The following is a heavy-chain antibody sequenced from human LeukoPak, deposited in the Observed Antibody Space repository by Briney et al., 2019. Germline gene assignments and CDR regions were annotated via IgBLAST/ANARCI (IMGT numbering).Heavy chain of an antibody. CDR2: IYYSGST. V-gene: IGHV4-59*12. CDR1: GGSISSYY. Sequence: PSETLSLTCTVSGGSISSYYWSWIRQPPGKGLEWIGYIYYSGSTNYNPSLKSRVTISVDTSKNQFSLKLSSVTAADTAVYYCARDSSSWYGVRNWFDPWGQGTLVTVSS. J-gene: IGHJ5*02. CDR3: ARDSSSWYGVRNWFDP. D-gene: IGHD6-13*01.